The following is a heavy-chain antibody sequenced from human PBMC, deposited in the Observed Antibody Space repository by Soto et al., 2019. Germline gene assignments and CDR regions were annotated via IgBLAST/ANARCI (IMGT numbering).Heavy chain of an antibody. CDR2: ISYDGSNK. V-gene: IGHV3-30-3*01. CDR3: ARTGPTIA. CDR1: GFTFSSYA. J-gene: IGHJ5*02. Sequence: QVQLVESGGGVVQPGRSLRLSCAASGFTFSSYAMHWVRQAPGKGLEWVAVISYDGSNKYYADSVQGRFTISRDNSKNTLNLQMNSLRAEDTAVYYCARTGPTIAWGQGTLVTVSS.